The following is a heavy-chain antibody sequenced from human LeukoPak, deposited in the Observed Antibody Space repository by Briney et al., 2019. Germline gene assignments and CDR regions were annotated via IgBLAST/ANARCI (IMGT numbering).Heavy chain of an antibody. D-gene: IGHD5-18*01. J-gene: IGHJ4*02. V-gene: IGHV3-43*02. CDR1: DYA. CDR2: ISGDGGST. CDR3: AKEGPIGYSYGYQGGFDY. Sequence: DYAMHWVRHAPGKGLEWVSLISGDGGSTYYADSVKGRFTISRDNSKNSLYLQMNSLRTEDTALYYCAKEGPIGYSYGYQGGFDYWGQGTLVTVSS.